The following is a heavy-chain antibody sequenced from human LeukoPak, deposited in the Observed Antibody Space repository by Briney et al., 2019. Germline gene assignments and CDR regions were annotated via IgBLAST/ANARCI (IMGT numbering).Heavy chain of an antibody. V-gene: IGHV3-48*03. CDR3: AGALTTTMAPG. CDR2: ISSSGSTI. CDR1: GFTFSSYE. Sequence: PGGSLRLSCAASGFTFSSYEMNWVRQAPGKGLEWVSYISSSGSTIYYADSVKGRFTISRDNAKNSLYLQMNSLRADDTAVYYCAGALTTTMAPGGGQGTLVTVSS. J-gene: IGHJ4*02. D-gene: IGHD5-18*01.